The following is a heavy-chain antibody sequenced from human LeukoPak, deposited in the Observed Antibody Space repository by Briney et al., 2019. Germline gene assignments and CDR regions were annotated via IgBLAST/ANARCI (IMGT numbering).Heavy chain of an antibody. CDR1: GESITNQY. D-gene: IGHD3-22*01. CDR2: MSDSGNT. CDR3: ARVSLYDSSASFFASYYYYMDV. Sequence: SETLSLTCTFSGESITNQYWSSLRQPPGKGLEWIGVMSDSGNTKFHPYLMSRVTMSVDRSKNQVSLKLTSVTAADTAVYYCARVSLYDSSASFFASYYYYMDVWGKGTTVTVSS. V-gene: IGHV4-59*11. J-gene: IGHJ6*03.